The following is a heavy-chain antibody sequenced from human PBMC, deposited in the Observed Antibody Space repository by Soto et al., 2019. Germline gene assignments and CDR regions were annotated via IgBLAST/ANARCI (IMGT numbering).Heavy chain of an antibody. Sequence: DVQLAESGGGMVQPGGSLRLSCDVSRFTCSRCWMAWVRQAPGKGLERVASMSPDGSHKIYVDSVKGRFTISRDNAEDTLHLQMNSLRVDDTAVYYCARDSDSYYFDYWGQGTLVTVSS. J-gene: IGHJ4*02. CDR1: RFTCSRCW. CDR3: ARDSDSYYFDY. CDR2: MSPDGSHK. V-gene: IGHV3-7*01. D-gene: IGHD2-21*01.